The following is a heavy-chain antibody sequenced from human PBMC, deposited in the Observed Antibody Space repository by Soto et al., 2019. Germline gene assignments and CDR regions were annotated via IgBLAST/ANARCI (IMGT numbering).Heavy chain of an antibody. J-gene: IGHJ3*02. CDR2: IIPKLHIT. V-gene: IGHV1-69*02. CDR3: TLGSRSAENFNM. CDR1: GGTFSTYI. Sequence: QVTLVQSGAEVKKPGSSVKVSCKASGGTFSTYIIIWVRQAPGQGLEWMGSIIPKLHITNNAPRCQGKGTITADKYTCTASQELSSLRPQDTTVYYCTLGSRSAENFNMWGRGTMVTVAS. D-gene: IGHD6-13*01.